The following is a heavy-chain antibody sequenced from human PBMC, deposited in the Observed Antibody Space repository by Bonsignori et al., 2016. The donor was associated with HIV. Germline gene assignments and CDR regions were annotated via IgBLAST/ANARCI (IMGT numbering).Heavy chain of an antibody. CDR1: GGSISSYY. D-gene: IGHD1-14*01. J-gene: IGHJ4*02. CDR2: IYYSGST. Sequence: SETLSLTCTVSGGSISSYYWSWIRQPPGKGLEWIGYIYYSGSTNYNPSLKSRVTISVDTSKNQFSLKLSSVTAADTAVYYCARVKVTGRLLRSLYFDYWGQGTLVTVSS. CDR3: ARVKVTGRLLRSLYFDY. V-gene: IGHV4-59*01.